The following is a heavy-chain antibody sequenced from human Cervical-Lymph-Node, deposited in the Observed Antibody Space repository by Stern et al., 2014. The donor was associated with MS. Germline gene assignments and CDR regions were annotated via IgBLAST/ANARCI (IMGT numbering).Heavy chain of an antibody. CDR2: TWDDGSND. CDR3: ARSAFSKYTTGWYFYGMDV. V-gene: IGHV3-33*01. J-gene: IGHJ6*02. D-gene: IGHD6-19*01. CDR1: GFTFSNFG. Sequence: VQLVESGGGVVQPGRSLRLSCAASGFTFSNFGIHWVRRAPGKGLAWVAATWDDGSNDYYADSVKGRFTISRDNSKNTLYLQMSSLRAEDTAVYYCARSAFSKYTTGWYFYGMDVWGLGTTVTVSS.